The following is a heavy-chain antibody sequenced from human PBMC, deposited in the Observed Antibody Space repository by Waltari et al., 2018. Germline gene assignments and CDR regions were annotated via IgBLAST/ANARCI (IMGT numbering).Heavy chain of an antibody. CDR3: AKDAFGNTYLDF. CDR2: IWFDGSDK. Sequence: QVNLVESGGGVVQPGGSLSLSCATSGFPFSNFGMHWVRQAPGKGLEWLAFIWFDGSDKFYADSVRGRFTISRDNSARTLYLDMDSLRLDDTAMYYCAKDAFGNTYLDFWGQGTLVTVSS. J-gene: IGHJ4*02. V-gene: IGHV3-30*02. D-gene: IGHD2-2*02. CDR1: GFPFSNFG.